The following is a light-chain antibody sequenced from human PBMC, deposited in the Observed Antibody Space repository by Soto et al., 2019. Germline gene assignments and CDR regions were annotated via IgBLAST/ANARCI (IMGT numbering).Light chain of an antibody. CDR2: DAY. J-gene: IGKJ4*01. V-gene: IGKV3-20*01. CDR3: QQFSSYPLT. CDR1: QSVSNNY. Sequence: EILFTQVPGTPSLSPGERATPSCRGSQSVSNNYLAWYQQKPGQAPRLLIYDAYSRATGIPDRFSGGGSGTDLTLTIRRLEPEDFAVYYCQQFSSYPLTFGGGTKVDIK.